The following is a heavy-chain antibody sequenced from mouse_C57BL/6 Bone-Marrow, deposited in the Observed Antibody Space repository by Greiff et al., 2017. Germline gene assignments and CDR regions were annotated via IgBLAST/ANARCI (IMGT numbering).Heavy chain of an antibody. J-gene: IGHJ3*01. D-gene: IGHD2-1*01. V-gene: IGHV1-47*01. Sequence: VKLQESGAELVKPGASVKMSCKASGYTFTTYPIEWMKQNHGKSLEWIGNFTPYNDDTKYNEKFKGKATLTVEKSSSTVYLELSRLTSDDSAVYYCARMIYYGNQGFAYWGQGTLVTVSA. CDR2: FTPYNDDT. CDR1: GYTFTTYP. CDR3: ARMIYYGNQGFAY.